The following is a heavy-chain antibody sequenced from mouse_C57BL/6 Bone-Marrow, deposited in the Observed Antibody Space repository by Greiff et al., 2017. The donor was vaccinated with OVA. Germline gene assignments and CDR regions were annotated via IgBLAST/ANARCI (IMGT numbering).Heavy chain of an antibody. CDR2: SRNKANDYTT. CDR1: GFTFSDFY. V-gene: IGHV7-1*01. Sequence: EVQLVESGGGLVQSGRSLRLSCAPSGFTFSDFYMEWVRQAPGKGLEWIAASRNKANDYTTEYSASVKGRFIVSRDTSQSILYLQMNALRAEDTAIYYCARDANYDYLYGYFDVWGTGTTVTVSS. D-gene: IGHD2-4*01. CDR3: ARDANYDYLYGYFDV. J-gene: IGHJ1*03.